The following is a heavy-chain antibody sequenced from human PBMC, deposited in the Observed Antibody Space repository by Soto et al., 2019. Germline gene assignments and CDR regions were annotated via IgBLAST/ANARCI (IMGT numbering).Heavy chain of an antibody. CDR1: GDSITTNGYY. J-gene: IGHJ4*02. D-gene: IGHD2-8*01. CDR2: VYSTGST. Sequence: SETLSLTCSVSGDSITTNGYYWGWIRQPPGKGLQWVGNVYSTGSTFSHPSLTSRVFISVDTSKNKFSLRLTSVTAADTAVYYCARSHYTYGLLIDYWGPGIMVTVSS. CDR3: ARSHYTYGLLIDY. V-gene: IGHV4-39*01.